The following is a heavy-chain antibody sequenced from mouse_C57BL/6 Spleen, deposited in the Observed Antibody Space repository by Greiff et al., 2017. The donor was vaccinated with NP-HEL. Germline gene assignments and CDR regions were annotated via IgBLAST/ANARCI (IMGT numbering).Heavy chain of an antibody. CDR2: IDPSDSDT. V-gene: IGHV1-52*01. D-gene: IGHD1-1*01. J-gene: IGHJ2*01. Sequence: QVQLQQPGAELVRPGSSVKLSCKASGYTFTSYWMHWVKQRPIQGLEWIGNIDPSDSDTHYNQKFKDKATLTVDKSSSTAYMQLSSLTSEDSAVYYCARSYGSSYPYYFDYWGQGTTLTVSS. CDR3: ARSYGSSYPYYFDY. CDR1: GYTFTSYW.